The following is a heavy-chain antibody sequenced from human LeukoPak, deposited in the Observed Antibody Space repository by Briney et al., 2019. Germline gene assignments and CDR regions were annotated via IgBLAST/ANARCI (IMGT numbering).Heavy chain of an antibody. CDR3: ARDGCSGGSCSEN. Sequence: PGGSLRLSCVASGFTFSAFTMNWVRQAPGKGLEWVSYISSSSSTIYYADSVKGRFTISRDNAKNSLYLQMNSLRDEDTAVYYCARDGCSGGSCSENWGQGTLVTVSS. CDR2: ISSSSSTI. CDR1: GFTFSAFT. J-gene: IGHJ4*02. D-gene: IGHD2-15*01. V-gene: IGHV3-48*02.